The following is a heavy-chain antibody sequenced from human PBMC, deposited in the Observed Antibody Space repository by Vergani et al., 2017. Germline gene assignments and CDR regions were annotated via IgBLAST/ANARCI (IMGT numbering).Heavy chain of an antibody. J-gene: IGHJ2*01. Sequence: QVQLQESGPVLVKPSQTLSLTCTVSGGSISSGFYWAWIRQSPGEGLQWLTSIHNRGKTYHNPSLKSRVSVSLDTSKNRFSLNLTSVTATDTAVYYCARSQGDYWYFDLWGPGSLVTVSS. CDR2: IHNRGKT. V-gene: IGHV4-38-2*02. D-gene: IGHD2-21*01. CDR1: GGSISSGFY. CDR3: ARSQGDYWYFDL.